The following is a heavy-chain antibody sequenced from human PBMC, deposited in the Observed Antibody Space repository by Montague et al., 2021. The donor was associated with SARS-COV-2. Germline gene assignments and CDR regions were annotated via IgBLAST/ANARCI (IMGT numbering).Heavy chain of an antibody. J-gene: IGHJ4*02. V-gene: IGHV3-30-3*01. CDR2: ISYDGSNK. CDR3: ARATNGYYSYFDY. CDR1: GFTFSSYA. D-gene: IGHD3-22*01. Sequence: SRRLSCAASGFTFSSYAMHWVRQAPGKGLEWVAVISYDGSNKYYADSVKGRFTISRDNSKNTLYLQMNSLRAEDTAVYYCARATNGYYSYFDYWGQGTLVTVSS.